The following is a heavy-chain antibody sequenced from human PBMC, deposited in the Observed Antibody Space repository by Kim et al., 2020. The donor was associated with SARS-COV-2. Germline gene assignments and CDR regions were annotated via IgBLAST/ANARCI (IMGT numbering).Heavy chain of an antibody. Sequence: GGSLRLSCAASGFTFSSYSMNWVRQAPGKGLEWVSYISSSSSTIYYADSVKGRFTISRDNAKNSLYLQMNSLRDEDTAVYYCARDLDWWFGEPRAFDIWGQGTMVTVSS. CDR3: ARDLDWWFGEPRAFDI. J-gene: IGHJ3*02. CDR2: ISSSSSTI. D-gene: IGHD3-10*01. CDR1: GFTFSSYS. V-gene: IGHV3-48*02.